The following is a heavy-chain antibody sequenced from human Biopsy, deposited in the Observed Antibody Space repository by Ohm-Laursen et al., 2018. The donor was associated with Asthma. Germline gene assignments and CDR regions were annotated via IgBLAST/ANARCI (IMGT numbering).Heavy chain of an antibody. CDR2: IYYSGTT. Sequence: SDTLSLTCSLSSGSGGYMRSGNYYWGWIRQPPGKGLEWIGSIYYSGTTYYNPSLESRVTVSADTSKNQFSLKLTSVTAADTAVYYCVRGSSSWHHGPFHYYYGMDAWGQGTLVTVSS. CDR1: SGSGGYMRSGNYY. J-gene: IGHJ6*02. CDR3: VRGSSSWHHGPFHYYYGMDA. V-gene: IGHV4-39*01. D-gene: IGHD6-13*01.